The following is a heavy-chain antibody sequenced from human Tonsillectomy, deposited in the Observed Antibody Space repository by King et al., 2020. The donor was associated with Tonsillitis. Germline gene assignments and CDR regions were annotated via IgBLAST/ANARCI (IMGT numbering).Heavy chain of an antibody. J-gene: IGHJ6*02. V-gene: IGHV1-3*01. CDR3: ARDVEAVAATGMDV. CDR1: GYSFFSHA. D-gene: IGHD6-19*01. CDR2: INAGNGNT. Sequence: VQLVQSGAEVKKPGASVKVSCKASGYSFFSHAMHWVRQAPGQRLEWMGWINAGNGNTKYSQKFQGRVTITRDTSASTAYMELRSLRSEDTAVYYCARDVEAVAATGMDVWGQGTTVTVSS.